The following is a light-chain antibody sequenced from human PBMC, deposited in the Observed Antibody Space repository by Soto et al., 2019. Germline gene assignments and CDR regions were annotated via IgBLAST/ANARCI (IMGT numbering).Light chain of an antibody. V-gene: IGKV3-15*01. CDR2: GAS. CDR3: QQYNSGT. CDR1: QSVSSN. Sequence: EIVMTQSPATLSVSPGERATNTSRASQSVSSNLAWYQQKPGQAPRLLIYGASTRATGIPARFSGSGSGTEFTLTISSLQSEDFAVYYCQQYNSGTFGQGTKV. J-gene: IGKJ1*01.